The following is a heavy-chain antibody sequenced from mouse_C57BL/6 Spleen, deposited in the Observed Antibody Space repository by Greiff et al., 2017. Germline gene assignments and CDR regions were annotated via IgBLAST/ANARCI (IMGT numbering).Heavy chain of an antibody. V-gene: IGHV1-82*01. CDR1: GYAFSSSW. CDR2: IYPGDGDT. J-gene: IGHJ4*01. D-gene: IGHD2-1*01. Sequence: VKLMESGPELVKPGASVKISCKASGYAFSSSWMNWVKQRPGKGLEWIGRIYPGDGDTNYNGKFKGKATLTADKSSSTAYMQRSSLTSEDSAVYFCASMVTGSWGQGTSVTVSS. CDR3: ASMVTGS.